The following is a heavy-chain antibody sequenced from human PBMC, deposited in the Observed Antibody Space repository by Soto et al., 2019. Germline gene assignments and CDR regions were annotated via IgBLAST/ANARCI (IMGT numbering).Heavy chain of an antibody. D-gene: IGHD3-22*01. CDR2: ISGSGGST. V-gene: IGHV3-23*01. Sequence: PGGSLRLSCAASGFTFSSYAMSWVRQAPGKGLEWVSAISGSGGSTYYADSVKGRFTISRDNSKNTLYLQMNSLRAEDTAVYYCAKGITMIVVDYYGMDVWGQGTTVTVSS. CDR1: GFTFSSYA. J-gene: IGHJ6*02. CDR3: AKGITMIVVDYYGMDV.